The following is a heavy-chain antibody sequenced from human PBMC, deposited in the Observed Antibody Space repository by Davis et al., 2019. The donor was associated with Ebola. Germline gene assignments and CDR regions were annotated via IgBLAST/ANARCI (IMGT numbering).Heavy chain of an antibody. J-gene: IGHJ6*02. Sequence: PGGSLRLPCAASGFTFSSYSMNWVRQAPGKGLEWVSSISSSSSYIYYADSVKGRFTISRDNAKNSLYLQMNSLRAEDTAVYYCARELGGRTLFGGMDVWGQGTTVTVSS. CDR2: ISSSSSYI. V-gene: IGHV3-21*01. D-gene: IGHD2-15*01. CDR3: ARELGGRTLFGGMDV. CDR1: GFTFSSYS.